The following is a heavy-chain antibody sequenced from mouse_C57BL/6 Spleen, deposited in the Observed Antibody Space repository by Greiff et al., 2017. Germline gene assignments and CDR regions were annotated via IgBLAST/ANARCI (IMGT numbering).Heavy chain of an antibody. D-gene: IGHD4-1*01. CDR2: INPSNGGT. CDR3: ARYLDWDGAWFAY. Sequence: QVQLQQPGTELVKPGASVKLSCKASGYTFTSYWMHWVKQRPGQGLAWIGNINPSNGGTNYNEKFKSKATLTVDKSASTAYMQLSSLTSEDSAVYYCARYLDWDGAWFAYWGQGTLVTVSA. J-gene: IGHJ3*01. V-gene: IGHV1-53*01. CDR1: GYTFTSYW.